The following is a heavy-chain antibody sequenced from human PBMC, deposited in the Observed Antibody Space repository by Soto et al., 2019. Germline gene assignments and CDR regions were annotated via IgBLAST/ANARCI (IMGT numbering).Heavy chain of an antibody. CDR3: AKAASDYYWSGDYEYYYYYMDV. D-gene: IGHD3-3*01. J-gene: IGHJ6*03. Sequence: GGSLRLSCAASGFTFSSYAMSWVRQAPGKGLEWVSAINGSGGSTYYADSVKGRFTISRDNAKNTLYLQMNSLRAEDTAVYYCAKAASDYYWSGDYEYYYYYMDVWGKGTTVTVSS. CDR2: INGSGGST. CDR1: GFTFSSYA. V-gene: IGHV3-23*01.